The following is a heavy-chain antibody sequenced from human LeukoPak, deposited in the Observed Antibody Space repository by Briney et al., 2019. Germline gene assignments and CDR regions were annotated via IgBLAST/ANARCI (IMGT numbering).Heavy chain of an antibody. V-gene: IGHV3-7*01. CDR3: ARPRGCGSSRCNNFDY. CDR2: IKQDGSEK. Sequence: SGGSLRLSCAASGFTFSSYWMSWVRQAPGKGLEWVANIKQDGSEKYYVDSVKGRFTISRDNGKNSLYLQMNRLRAEDTAVYYCARPRGCGSSRCNNFDYWGQGTLVTVSS. J-gene: IGHJ4*02. CDR1: GFTFSSYW. D-gene: IGHD2-2*01.